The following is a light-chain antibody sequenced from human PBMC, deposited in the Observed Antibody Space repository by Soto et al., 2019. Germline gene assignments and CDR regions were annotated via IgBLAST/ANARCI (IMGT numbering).Light chain of an antibody. V-gene: IGKV3-20*01. CDR1: PSVSSSY. Sequence: IVLTQSPGTLSLSPGERATLSCRASPSVSSSYLAWYQQKPGQAPRLLIYGASSRATGIPDRFSGSGSGTDFTLTISRLEPEDFAVYYCQQYGSSPYTFGQGTKLEIK. CDR2: GAS. J-gene: IGKJ2*01. CDR3: QQYGSSPYT.